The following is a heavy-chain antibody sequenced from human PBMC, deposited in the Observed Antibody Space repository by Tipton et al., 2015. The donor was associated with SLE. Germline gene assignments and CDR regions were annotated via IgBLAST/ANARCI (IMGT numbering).Heavy chain of an antibody. D-gene: IGHD3-16*02. J-gene: IGHJ5*02. CDR2: IHDSGSS. CDR1: GASIWNYY. CDR3: ARGRVEYIRGTYRPSSFDI. V-gene: IGHV4-34*01. Sequence: LRLSCSVSGASIWNYYWSWIRQSPGKGLECIGDIHDSGSSIYNPSLKSRVTISVDTSENQISLRLNSVTAADTATYYCARGRVEYIRGTYRPSSFDIWGQGTHVTVSS.